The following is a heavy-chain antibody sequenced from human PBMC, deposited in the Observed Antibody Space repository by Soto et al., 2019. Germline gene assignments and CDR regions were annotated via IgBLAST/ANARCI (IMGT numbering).Heavy chain of an antibody. CDR3: ARGDSTDCSYGFFTDS. Sequence: ASVKVSCKASGYSFTDYHIHWVRQAPGQGLEWLGRINPKSGGTSTAQKFQGWVTMTTDTSISTASMELTRLTSDDTAIYYCARGDSTDCSYGFFTDS. CDR1: GYSFTDYH. V-gene: IGHV1-2*04. CDR2: INPKSGGT. D-gene: IGHD3-3*01. J-gene: IGHJ5*01.